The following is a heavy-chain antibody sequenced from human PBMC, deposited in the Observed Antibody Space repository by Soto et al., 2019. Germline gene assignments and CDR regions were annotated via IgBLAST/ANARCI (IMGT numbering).Heavy chain of an antibody. V-gene: IGHV3-23*01. J-gene: IGHJ4*02. Sequence: HPGGSLRLSCAASGFTFSSYAMSWVRQAPGKGLEWVSAISGSGGSTYYADSVKGRFVISRDNAKNSLYLEMNTLRVDDSGLYYCARGPRVSSTGTGAHWGRGTLVTVSS. CDR3: ARGPRVSSTGTGAH. D-gene: IGHD1-1*01. CDR2: ISGSGGST. CDR1: GFTFSSYA.